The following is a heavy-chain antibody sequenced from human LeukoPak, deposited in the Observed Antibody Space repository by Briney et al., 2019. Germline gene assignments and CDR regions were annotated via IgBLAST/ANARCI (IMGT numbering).Heavy chain of an antibody. Sequence: PSETLSLTCTVSGGSISSYYCSWIRQPPGKGLEWIGYIYYTGSTYYNPSLKSRVTISVDTSKNQFSLKLSSVTAADTAVYYCARRIVRGVINYWGQGTLVTVSS. CDR2: IYYTGST. CDR3: ARRIVRGVINY. D-gene: IGHD3-10*01. CDR1: GGSISSYY. J-gene: IGHJ4*02. V-gene: IGHV4-59*12.